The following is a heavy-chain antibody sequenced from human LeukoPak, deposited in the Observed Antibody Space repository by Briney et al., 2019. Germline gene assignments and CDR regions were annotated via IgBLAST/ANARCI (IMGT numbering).Heavy chain of an antibody. V-gene: IGHV3-23*01. J-gene: IGHJ4*02. CDR2: ITGGGGST. CDR1: GFTFSNYA. D-gene: IGHD6-19*01. Sequence: GGSLRLSCAASGFTFSNYAMSWVRQAPEKGLEWVSAITGGGGSTYYADSVKGRVTISRDNSKNTLYLQMNSLRADDTAVYYCAKGSSSGWPYYFDYWGQGTLVTVSS. CDR3: AKGSSSGWPYYFDY.